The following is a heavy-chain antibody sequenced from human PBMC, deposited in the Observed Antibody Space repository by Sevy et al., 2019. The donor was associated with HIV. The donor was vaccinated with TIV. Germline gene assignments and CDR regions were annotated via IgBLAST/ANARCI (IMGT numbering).Heavy chain of an antibody. V-gene: IGHV3-7*01. CDR1: GFTFSSYL. J-gene: IGHJ4*02. CDR2: INEGGSEK. CDR3: ARGPLVTSAGTY. Sequence: GGSLRLSCAASGFTFSSYLMGWVRQAPGKGLEWAATINEGGSEKSYVDSVKGRFTISRDNAKNALYLHLNSLRAEDAAVYYCARGPLVTSAGTYWGQGALVTVSS. D-gene: IGHD6-13*01.